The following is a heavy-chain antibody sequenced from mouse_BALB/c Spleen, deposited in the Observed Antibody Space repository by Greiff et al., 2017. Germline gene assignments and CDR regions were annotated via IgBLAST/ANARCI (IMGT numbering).Heavy chain of an antibody. CDR2: IRNKANGYTT. CDR3: ARDITTVTYAMDY. J-gene: IGHJ4*01. Sequence: EVKLVESGGGLVQPGGSLRLSCATSGFTFTDYYISWVRQPPGKALEWLGFIRNKANGYTTEYSASVKGRFTISRDNSQSIIYLQMNTLRAEDSATYYCARDITTVTYAMDYWGQGTSVTVSS. D-gene: IGHD1-1*01. V-gene: IGHV7-3*02. CDR1: GFTFTDYY.